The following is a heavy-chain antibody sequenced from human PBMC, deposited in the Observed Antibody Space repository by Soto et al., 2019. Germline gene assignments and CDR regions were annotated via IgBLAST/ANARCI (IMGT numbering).Heavy chain of an antibody. J-gene: IGHJ2*01. CDR2: ISYDGSNK. CDR3: ARPLWRNDYNWGYFDL. CDR1: GFTFSSYA. Sequence: QVQLVESGGGVVQPGRSLRLSCAASGFTFSSYAMHWVRQAPGKGLEWVAVISYDGSNKYYADSVKGRFTISRDNSKNWLYREMNSLRDEDTAVYYGARPLWRNDYNWGYFDLWGRGTLVTVSS. D-gene: IGHD4-4*01. V-gene: IGHV3-30-3*01.